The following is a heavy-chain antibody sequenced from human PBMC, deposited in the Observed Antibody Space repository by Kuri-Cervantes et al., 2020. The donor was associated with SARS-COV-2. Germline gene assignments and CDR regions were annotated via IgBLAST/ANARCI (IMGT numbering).Heavy chain of an antibody. V-gene: IGHV4-38-2*01. CDR2: IYHSGST. Sequence: SETLSLTCAVSGYSISSGYYWGWIRQPPGKGLEWIGSIYHSGSTYYNPSLKSRVTISVDTSKNQFSLKLSSVTAADTAVYYCARLVGIFGVVIGTIDYWGQGTLVTVSS. J-gene: IGHJ4*02. CDR1: GYSISSGYY. D-gene: IGHD3-3*02. CDR3: ARLVGIFGVVIGTIDY.